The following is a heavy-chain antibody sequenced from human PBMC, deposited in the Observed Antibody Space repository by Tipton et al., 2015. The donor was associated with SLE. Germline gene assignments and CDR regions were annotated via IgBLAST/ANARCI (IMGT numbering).Heavy chain of an antibody. CDR3: ARGLWSGYLFDP. Sequence: SLRLSCAASGFTVSSNYMSWVRQAPGKGLEWVSLIYDTGSTFYADSVKGRFTISRDNSKNTLYLQMNSLRAEDTAVYYCARGLWSGYLFDPWGQGTLVTVSS. J-gene: IGHJ5*02. CDR1: GFTVSSNY. D-gene: IGHD3-3*01. CDR2: IYDTGST. V-gene: IGHV3-53*01.